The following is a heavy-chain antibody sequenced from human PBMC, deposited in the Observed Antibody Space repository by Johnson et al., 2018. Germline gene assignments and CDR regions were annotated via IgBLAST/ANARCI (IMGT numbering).Heavy chain of an antibody. J-gene: IGHJ4*02. D-gene: IGHD6-13*01. CDR2: ISPGGDT. V-gene: IGHV3-66*02. CDR1: GFTVSSNY. CDR3: ARDPPGVGSTSYDY. Sequence: VQLVQSGGGLVQPGGSLRLSCVASGFTVSSNYMSWVRQPPAKGLEWVSVISPGGDTYYADSVRGRFPFSRDNSKNTLYLQMNNLRPEDTAVYYCARDPPGVGSTSYDYWGQGTLVTVSS.